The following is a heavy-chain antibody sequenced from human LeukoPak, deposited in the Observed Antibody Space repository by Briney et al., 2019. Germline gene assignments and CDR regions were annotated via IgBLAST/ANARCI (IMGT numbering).Heavy chain of an antibody. J-gene: IGHJ4*02. CDR1: GGSISSYC. V-gene: IGHV4-59*01. CDR2: IYYSGST. D-gene: IGHD1-26*01. Sequence: SETLSLTCTVSGGSISSYCWSWIRQPPGKGLEWIGYIYYSGSTNYNPSLKSRVTISVDTSKNQFSLKLSSVTAADTAVYYCARVAGGSYKYYFDYWGQGTLVTVSS. CDR3: ARVAGGSYKYYFDY.